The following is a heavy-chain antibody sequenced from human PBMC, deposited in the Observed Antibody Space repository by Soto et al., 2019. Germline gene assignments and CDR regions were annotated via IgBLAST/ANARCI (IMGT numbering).Heavy chain of an antibody. J-gene: IGHJ4*02. CDR3: ARGYCSGGSCDGYFDY. CDR1: GFTFSSYA. CDR2: ISYDGSNK. Sequence: QVQLVESGGGVVQPGRSLRLSCAASGFTFSSYAMHWVRQAPGKGLEWVAVISYDGSNKYYAESVKGRFTISRDNSKNTLYLQMNSLRAEDTAVYYCARGYCSGGSCDGYFDYWGQGTLVTVSS. V-gene: IGHV3-30-3*01. D-gene: IGHD2-15*01.